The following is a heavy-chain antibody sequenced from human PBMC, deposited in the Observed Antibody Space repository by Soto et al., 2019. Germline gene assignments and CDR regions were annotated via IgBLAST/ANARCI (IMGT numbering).Heavy chain of an antibody. CDR2: MNPNSGNT. CDR1: GYTFTSYD. Sequence: ASVKVSCKASGYTFTSYDINWVRQATGQGLEWMGWMNPNSGNTGYAQKFQGRVTMTRNTSMSTAYMELSSLRSEDTAVYYCARGIRYFDWLSEGAFDIWGQGTMVTVSS. J-gene: IGHJ3*02. D-gene: IGHD3-9*01. CDR3: ARGIRYFDWLSEGAFDI. V-gene: IGHV1-8*01.